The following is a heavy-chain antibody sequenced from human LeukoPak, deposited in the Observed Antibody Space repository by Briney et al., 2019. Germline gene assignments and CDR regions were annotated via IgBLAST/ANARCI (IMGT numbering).Heavy chain of an antibody. Sequence: SETLSLTCNVSGGSISSYYWSWIRQPAGKGLEWIGRIYTSGSTNYNPSLKSRVTMSVDTSKNQFSLKLSSVTAADTAVYYCARDEIAARPANWFDPWGQGTLVTVSS. CDR3: ARDEIAARPANWFDP. D-gene: IGHD6-6*01. V-gene: IGHV4-4*07. CDR2: IYTSGST. CDR1: GGSISSYY. J-gene: IGHJ5*02.